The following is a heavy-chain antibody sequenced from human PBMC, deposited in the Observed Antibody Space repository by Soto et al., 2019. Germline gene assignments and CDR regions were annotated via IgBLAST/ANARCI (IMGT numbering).Heavy chain of an antibody. CDR1: DYSISSGYY. CDR3: ARVVSVAGAHFDY. CDR2: IYHSGST. J-gene: IGHJ4*02. V-gene: IGHV4-38-2*01. Sequence: SETLSLTCGVSDYSISSGYYWGWIRQPPGKGLEWIGGIYHSGSTYYSPSLQRRVTISVDTSKNQFSLKLRSLTAADTAVYYCARVVSVAGAHFDYWGQGALVTVSS. D-gene: IGHD6-19*01.